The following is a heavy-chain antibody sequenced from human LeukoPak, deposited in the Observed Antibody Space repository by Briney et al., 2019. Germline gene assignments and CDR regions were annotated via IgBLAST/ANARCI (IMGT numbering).Heavy chain of an antibody. Sequence: ASVKVSCKASGYTFTSYAISWVRQAPGQGLEWMGGIIPIFGTANYAQKFQGRVTITADESTSTAYMELSSLRSEDTAVYYCARVRDYYDSSGYLDYWGQGTLVTVSS. CDR3: ARVRDYYDSSGYLDY. CDR1: GYTFTSYA. D-gene: IGHD3-22*01. V-gene: IGHV1-69*13. J-gene: IGHJ4*02. CDR2: IIPIFGTA.